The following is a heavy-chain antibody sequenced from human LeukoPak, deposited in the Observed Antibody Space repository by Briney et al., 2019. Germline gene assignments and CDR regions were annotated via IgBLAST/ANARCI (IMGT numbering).Heavy chain of an antibody. J-gene: IGHJ6*02. CDR1: GFTFDDYA. V-gene: IGHV3-43D*03. D-gene: IGHD3-10*01. CDR2: ISWDGGST. Sequence: GGSLRLSCAASGFTFDDYAMHWVRQAPGKGLEWVSLISWDGGSTYYADSVKGRFTISRDNSKNSLYLQMNSLRAEDTALYYCAKASNAFRQQFGENYYYGMDVWGQGTTVTVSS. CDR3: AKASNAFRQQFGENYYYGMDV.